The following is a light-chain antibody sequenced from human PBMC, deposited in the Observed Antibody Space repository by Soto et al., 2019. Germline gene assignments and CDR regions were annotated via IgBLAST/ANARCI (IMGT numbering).Light chain of an antibody. CDR3: QQYGSSSIP. J-gene: IGKJ5*01. CDR1: QSVGSSY. V-gene: IGKV3-20*01. CDR2: DAS. Sequence: EIVLTQSPGTLSLSPGERATLSCRASQSVGSSYLAWYQQKPGQAPRLLIFDASSRATGIPDRFSGSGSGTDFPLTTSRLRPEDFAVYYCQQYGSSSIPLGQGTRLEI.